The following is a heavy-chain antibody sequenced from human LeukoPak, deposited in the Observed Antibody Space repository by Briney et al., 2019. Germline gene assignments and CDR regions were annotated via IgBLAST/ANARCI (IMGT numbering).Heavy chain of an antibody. D-gene: IGHD1-7*01. CDR1: GFTFSSYG. Sequence: LGGSLRLSCAASGFTFSSYGMHWVRQAPGKGLEWVAVISYDGSNKYYADSVKGRFTISRDNSKNTLYLQMNSLRAEDTAVYYCGKEGGGNWNYGLFDYWGQGTLVTVSS. CDR2: ISYDGSNK. V-gene: IGHV3-30*18. J-gene: IGHJ4*02. CDR3: GKEGGGNWNYGLFDY.